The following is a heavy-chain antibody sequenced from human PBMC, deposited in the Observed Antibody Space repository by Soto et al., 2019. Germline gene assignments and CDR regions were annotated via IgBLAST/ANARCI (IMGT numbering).Heavy chain of an antibody. Sequence: GESLKISCKISGKAFTSFWVVWVRQMPGRGLEWMGNIHPGDSDTRYTPPFQGQVTISADKSTNTAYLQWHSLQASDTALYYCAKQDDRGALEIWGQGTKVTVSS. V-gene: IGHV5-51*01. CDR3: AKQDDRGALEI. CDR2: IHPGDSDT. D-gene: IGHD3-22*01. CDR1: GKAFTSFW. J-gene: IGHJ3*02.